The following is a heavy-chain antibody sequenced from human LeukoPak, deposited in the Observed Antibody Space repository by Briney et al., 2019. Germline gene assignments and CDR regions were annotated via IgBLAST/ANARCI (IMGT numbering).Heavy chain of an antibody. CDR3: AADYYGSESYFTLGY. CDR1: GYTLTELS. V-gene: IGHV1-24*01. CDR2: LDPGDSET. J-gene: IGHJ4*02. Sequence: ASVKVSCNVSGYTLTELSMHWVRQAPGRGLEWMGGLDPGDSETRYAQKFQGRVTMSEDTSTDTAYMELSNLGPADTAVYYCAADYYGSESYFTLGYWGQGTLVTVSS. D-gene: IGHD3-10*01.